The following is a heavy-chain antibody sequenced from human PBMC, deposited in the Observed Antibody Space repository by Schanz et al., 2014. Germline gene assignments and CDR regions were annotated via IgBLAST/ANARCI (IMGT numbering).Heavy chain of an antibody. CDR2: VSPYSGDT. Sequence: QVLLVQSGAEVKKPGASVKVSCKASGYRFIGYYVHWVRQAPGQGLEWMGRVSPYSGDTNYAQMFQGRVTMTTDTSISTAYMELSRLTSDDTAVFFCARENTAVAGMSRVMDVWGQGTTVTVTS. CDR3: ARENTAVAGMSRVMDV. CDR1: GYRFIGYY. D-gene: IGHD6-19*01. J-gene: IGHJ6*02. V-gene: IGHV1-2*06.